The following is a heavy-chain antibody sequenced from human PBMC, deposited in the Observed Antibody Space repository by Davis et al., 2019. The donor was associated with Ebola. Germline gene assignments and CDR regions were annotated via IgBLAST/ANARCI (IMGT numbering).Heavy chain of an antibody. CDR2: ISGSGGST. Sequence: GESLKISCAASGFTFSSYVMSWVRQAPGKGLELVSAISGSGGSTYYADSVKGRFTISRDNSKNTLYLQMNSLRAEDTAVYYCAKGGYGDPYYYYYGMDVWGQGTTVTVSS. V-gene: IGHV3-23*01. D-gene: IGHD4-17*01. J-gene: IGHJ6*02. CDR1: GFTFSSYV. CDR3: AKGGYGDPYYYYYGMDV.